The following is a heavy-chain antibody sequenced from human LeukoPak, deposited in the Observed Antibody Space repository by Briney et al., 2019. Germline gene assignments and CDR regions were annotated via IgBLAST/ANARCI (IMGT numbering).Heavy chain of an antibody. V-gene: IGHV4-34*01. CDR3: ARARNTTPFDP. Sequence: PSETLSLTCAVYGGSFSGYYWSWIRQPPGKGLEWIGEINHSGSTNYNPSLKSRVTISVDTSKNQFSLKLSSVTAADTAVYYCARARNTTPFDPWGQGTLVTVSS. J-gene: IGHJ5*02. D-gene: IGHD1-1*01. CDR1: GGSFSGYY. CDR2: INHSGST.